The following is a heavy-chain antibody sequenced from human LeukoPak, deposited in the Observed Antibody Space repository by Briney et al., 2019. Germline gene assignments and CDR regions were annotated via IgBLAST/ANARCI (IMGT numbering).Heavy chain of an antibody. Sequence: ASVKVSCKASGYTFTSYDIYWVRQATGQGLEWMGWMNPNSGNTGYAQKFQGRVTITRNTSISTAYMELSSLRSEDTAVYYCARGGIVVVAYYFDYWGQGTLVTVSS. CDR3: ARGGIVVVAYYFDY. CDR1: GYTFTSYD. CDR2: MNPNSGNT. J-gene: IGHJ4*02. D-gene: IGHD3-22*01. V-gene: IGHV1-8*03.